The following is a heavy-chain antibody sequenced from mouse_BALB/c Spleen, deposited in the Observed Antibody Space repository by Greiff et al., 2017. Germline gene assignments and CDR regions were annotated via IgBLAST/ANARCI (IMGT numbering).Heavy chain of an antibody. V-gene: IGHV5-6-5*01. CDR2: ISSGGST. CDR1: GFTFISYA. CDR3: ARPRTYYFDY. D-gene: IGHD3-1*01. J-gene: IGHJ2*01. Sequence: EVQRVESGGGLVKPGGSLKLSCAASGFTFISYAMSWVRQTPEKRLEWVASISSGGSTYYPDSVKGRFTISRDNARNILYLQMSSLRSEDTDMYYCARPRTYYFDYWGQGTTLTVSS.